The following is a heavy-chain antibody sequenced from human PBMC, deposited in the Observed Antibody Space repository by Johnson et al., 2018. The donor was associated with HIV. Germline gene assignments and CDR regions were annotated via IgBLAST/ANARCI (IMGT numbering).Heavy chain of an antibody. Sequence: VQLVESGGGLVKPGGSLRLSCGASGFTFSNSWMTWVRQAPGKGLEWVGRIKSQTDGGTTDYAAPVKGRFTISRDDSKNTLYLQMNSQNTEDTAVYYCTADGITNVGVGGMDAFDIWGQGTRVTVSS. CDR1: GFTFSNSW. D-gene: IGHD3-3*01. J-gene: IGHJ3*02. V-gene: IGHV3-15*01. CDR3: TADGITNVGVGGMDAFDI. CDR2: IKSQTDGGTT.